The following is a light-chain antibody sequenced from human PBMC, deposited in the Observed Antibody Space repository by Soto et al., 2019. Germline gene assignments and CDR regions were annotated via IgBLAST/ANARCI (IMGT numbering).Light chain of an antibody. CDR1: QSVSSN. V-gene: IGKV3-15*01. CDR3: QQYNSWPRT. J-gene: IGKJ1*01. CDR2: GAS. Sequence: IVMTQSPATLSVSPGERATLSCRASQSVSSNLAWFQQTPGQAPRLLIYGASTRATGIPARFSGSGSGTEFTLTISSLQSEDFAVYYCQQYNSWPRTFGQGTKVEIK.